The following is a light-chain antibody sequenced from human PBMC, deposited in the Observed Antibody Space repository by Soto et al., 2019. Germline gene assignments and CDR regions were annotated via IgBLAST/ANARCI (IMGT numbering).Light chain of an antibody. V-gene: IGLV2-14*01. J-gene: IGLJ1*01. CDR1: SSDVGGYSY. CDR3: SSYTSRSAFYV. CDR2: EVF. Sequence: QSVLAQPRSVSGSPGQSVTISCTGTSSDVGGYSYVSWYQQHPGKAPKLMIYEVFHRPSGVSNRFSGSKSDNAASLTISGLQTEDAADYSCSSYTSRSAFYVFGTGTKVTV.